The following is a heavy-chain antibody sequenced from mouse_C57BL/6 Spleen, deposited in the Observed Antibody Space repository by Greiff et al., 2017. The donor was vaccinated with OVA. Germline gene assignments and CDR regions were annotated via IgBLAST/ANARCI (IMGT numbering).Heavy chain of an antibody. CDR2: INPNNGGT. Sequence: EVQLQQSGPELVKPGASVKISCKASGYTFTDYYMNWVKQSHGKSLEWIGDINPNNGGTSYNQKFKGKATLTVDKSSSTAYMELRSLTSEDSAVYYCGEGNYVRFADWGKGTLVTVSA. D-gene: IGHD2-1*01. J-gene: IGHJ3*01. CDR1: GYTFTDYY. V-gene: IGHV1-26*01. CDR3: GEGNYVRFAD.